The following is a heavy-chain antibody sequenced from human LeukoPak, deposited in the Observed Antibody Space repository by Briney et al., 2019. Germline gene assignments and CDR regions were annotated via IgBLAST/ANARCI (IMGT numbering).Heavy chain of an antibody. CDR1: GGSFSSYY. CDR3: ARGTDNRYYYYMDV. D-gene: IGHD1-14*01. J-gene: IGHJ6*03. Sequence: SETLSLTCTVSGGSFSSYYWSWIRQPAGKGLEWIGRIYTSGSTDYNPSLKSRVTMSVDTSKNQFSLKLSSVTAADTAVYYCARGTDNRYYYYMDVWGKGTTVTVSS. V-gene: IGHV4-4*07. CDR2: IYTSGST.